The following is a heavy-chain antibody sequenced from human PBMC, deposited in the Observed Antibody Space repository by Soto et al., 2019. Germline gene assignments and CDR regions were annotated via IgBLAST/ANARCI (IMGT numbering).Heavy chain of an antibody. CDR3: ARETYGGFYFDY. CDR1: GFTFTDYW. V-gene: IGHV3-74*01. Sequence: EVHLVESGGGLVQAGGSLRLSCAASGFTFTDYWTHWVRQAPGKGLVWVSRINSDGSRTSYADSVTGRFTISRDNDKNTLYLQMNSLRVEDTALYYCARETYGGFYFDYWGQGTLVTVSS. D-gene: IGHD4-17*01. CDR2: INSDGSRT. J-gene: IGHJ4*02.